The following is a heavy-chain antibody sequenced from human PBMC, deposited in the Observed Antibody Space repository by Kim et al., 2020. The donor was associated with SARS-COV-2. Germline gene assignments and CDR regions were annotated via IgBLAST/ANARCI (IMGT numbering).Heavy chain of an antibody. CDR3: ARGDLSSGYSLGY. CDR2: INAGNGNT. Sequence: AAVKVSCKASGYTFTSYAMHWVRQAPGQRLEWMGWINAGNGNTKYSQKFQGRVTITRDTSASTAYMELSSLRSEDTAVYYCARGDLSSGYSLGYWGQGTLVTVSS. CDR1: GYTFTSYA. J-gene: IGHJ4*02. V-gene: IGHV1-3*01. D-gene: IGHD3-22*01.